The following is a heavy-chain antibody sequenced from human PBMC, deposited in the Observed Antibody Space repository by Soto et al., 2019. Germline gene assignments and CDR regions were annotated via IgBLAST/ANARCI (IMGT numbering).Heavy chain of an antibody. CDR2: LYSDGRS. V-gene: IGHV3-53*01. J-gene: IGHJ4*02. Sequence: GGSLRLSCEVSGLTVSSNYMNWVRQAPGKGLEWVSILYSDGRSYYADSVKGRFTVSRDDFKNTLYLQMNSLRAEDTAVYYCARTYYSGSYLSDYWGQETLVNASS. D-gene: IGHD3-10*01. CDR1: GLTVSSNY. CDR3: ARTYYSGSYLSDY.